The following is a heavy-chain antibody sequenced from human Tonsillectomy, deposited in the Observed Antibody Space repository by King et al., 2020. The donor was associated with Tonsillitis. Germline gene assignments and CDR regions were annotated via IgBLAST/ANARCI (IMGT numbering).Heavy chain of an antibody. CDR2: INPTGGST. V-gene: IGHV1-46*01. Sequence: VQLVESGAEVKKPGASVKVSCKASGYTFTNYYMHWVRQAPGQGLEWMGIINPTGGSTTYAQRFQGRVTMNRDTSTSTVYMELSSLRSEDTTVYYCARVALGTALYYFSYCGQGPLVTLSS. J-gene: IGHJ4*02. D-gene: IGHD1-7*01. CDR1: GYTFTNYY. CDR3: ARVALGTALYYFSY.